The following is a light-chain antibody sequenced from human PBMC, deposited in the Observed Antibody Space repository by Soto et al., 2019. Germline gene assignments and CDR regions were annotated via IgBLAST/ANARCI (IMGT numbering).Light chain of an antibody. CDR1: SSDVGAYRY. CDR2: EVS. V-gene: IGLV2-14*01. Sequence: QSVLTQPASASGSPGQSITISCTGSSSDVGAYRYVSWFQQHPGRAPKLIIYEVSNRPSGVSDRFSGSKSGNTASLTISGLKAEDEADYHCSSYTTTTAWVFGGGTKVTVL. CDR3: SSYTTTTAWV. J-gene: IGLJ3*02.